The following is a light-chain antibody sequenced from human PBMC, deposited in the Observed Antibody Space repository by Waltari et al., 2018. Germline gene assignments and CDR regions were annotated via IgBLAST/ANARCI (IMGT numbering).Light chain of an antibody. CDR1: QGLVHSDGNTY. CDR2: KIL. V-gene: IGKV2-30*02. J-gene: IGKJ2*01. CDR3: MQGTHWPYT. Sequence: DVVMTQSPLSLPVTIGQPATTPCRSSQGLVHSDGNTYLTWFQQRPGQSPRRLIYKILNRDSGVPDRFIGSGSGTDFTLKISRVEVEDVAIYYCMQGTHWPYTFGQGTQLEI.